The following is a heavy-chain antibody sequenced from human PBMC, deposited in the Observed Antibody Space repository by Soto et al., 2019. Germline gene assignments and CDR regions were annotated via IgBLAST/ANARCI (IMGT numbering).Heavy chain of an antibody. J-gene: IGHJ4*02. CDR3: ASGYSYGFGPYYFDY. D-gene: IGHD5-18*01. Sequence: PGESLKISCKGSGYSFTSYWISWVRQMPGKGLEWMGRIDPSDSYTNYSPSFQGHVTISADKSISTAYLQWSSLKASDTAMYYCASGYSYGFGPYYFDYWGQGTLVTVSS. CDR2: IDPSDSYT. CDR1: GYSFTSYW. V-gene: IGHV5-10-1*01.